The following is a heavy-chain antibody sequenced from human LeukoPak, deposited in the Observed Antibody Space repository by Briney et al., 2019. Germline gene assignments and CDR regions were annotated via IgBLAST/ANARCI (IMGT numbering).Heavy chain of an antibody. Sequence: SETLSLTCTVSGGSISSGGYSWSWIRQHPGKGLEWIGYIYYSGSTYYNPSLKSRVTISVDTSKNQFSPKLSSVTAADTAVYSCARSKPYCSSTTCHYGDFDYRGPGTLVTASP. V-gene: IGHV4-31*03. CDR3: ARSKPYCSSTTCHYGDFDY. CDR2: IYYSGST. D-gene: IGHD2-2*01. J-gene: IGHJ4*01. CDR1: GGSISSGGYS.